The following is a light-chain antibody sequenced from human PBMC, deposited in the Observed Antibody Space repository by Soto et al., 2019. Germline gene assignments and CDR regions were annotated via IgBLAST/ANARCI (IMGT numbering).Light chain of an antibody. J-gene: IGLJ1*01. CDR3: CSYAGSYTYV. V-gene: IGLV2-11*01. CDR2: DVI. Sequence: QSALTQPASVSGSPGQSITISCTGTSSDVGNYNYVSWYQQHPGKAPKLMIYDVIKRPSGVPDRFSGSKSGITASLTISGLQAEDEADYYCCSYAGSYTYVFGTGTKVNVL. CDR1: SSDVGNYNY.